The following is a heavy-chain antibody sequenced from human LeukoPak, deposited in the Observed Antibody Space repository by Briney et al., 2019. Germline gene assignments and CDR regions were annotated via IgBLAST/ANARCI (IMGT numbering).Heavy chain of an antibody. V-gene: IGHV6-1*01. CDR3: ARSTLGAPDY. CDR1: GDSVSSNSVA. CDR2: TYYRSKWFN. D-gene: IGHD1-26*01. Sequence: SQTLSLTCAISGDSVSSNSVAWNWIRQSPSRGLEWLGKTYYRSKWFNDYAVAVKSRITINPDTSKNQLSLQLNSVTPEDTAVYFCARSTLGAPDYWGQGTLVTVSS. J-gene: IGHJ4*02.